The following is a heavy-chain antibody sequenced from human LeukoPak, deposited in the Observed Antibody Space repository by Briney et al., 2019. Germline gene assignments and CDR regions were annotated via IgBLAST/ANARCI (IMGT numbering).Heavy chain of an antibody. Sequence: GGSLRLSCAASGFTFSSYGIHWVRQAPGKGLEWVAFIRYDGSNKYYADSVKGRFTISRDNSKNTLYLQMNSLRAEDTAVYYCARVVDHDYGDYYLDYWGQGTLVTVSS. D-gene: IGHD4-17*01. J-gene: IGHJ4*02. CDR3: ARVVDHDYGDYYLDY. V-gene: IGHV3-30*02. CDR1: GFTFSSYG. CDR2: IRYDGSNK.